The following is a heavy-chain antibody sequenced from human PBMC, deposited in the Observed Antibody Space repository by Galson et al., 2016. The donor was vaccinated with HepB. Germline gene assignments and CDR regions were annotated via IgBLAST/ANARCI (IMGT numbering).Heavy chain of an antibody. J-gene: IGHJ4*02. Sequence: SLRLSCAASGFTLSSYWMHWVRQVPGKGLVMVARTNTDGSDTGYADSVKGRFTISRDNAKNTLYLQMNTLRAEDTAVYYCARDYLTYTGSYLYSWGQGTLVTVSS. CDR3: ARDYLTYTGSYLYS. CDR1: GFTLSSYW. D-gene: IGHD1-26*01. CDR2: TNTDGSDT. V-gene: IGHV3-74*01.